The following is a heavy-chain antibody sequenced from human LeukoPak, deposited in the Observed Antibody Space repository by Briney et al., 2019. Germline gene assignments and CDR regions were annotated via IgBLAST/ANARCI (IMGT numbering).Heavy chain of an antibody. V-gene: IGHV3-33*08. Sequence: GGSLRLSCVASGFSFNTYGMHWVRQAPGKGLEWVAIIWYDGSNKYYAASVKGRFTISRDNSKNMLYLQMNSLRAEDTAVYYCVRDRGGYNWFDPWGQGTLVTVSS. J-gene: IGHJ5*02. D-gene: IGHD5-12*01. CDR2: IWYDGSNK. CDR1: GFSFNTYG. CDR3: VRDRGGYNWFDP.